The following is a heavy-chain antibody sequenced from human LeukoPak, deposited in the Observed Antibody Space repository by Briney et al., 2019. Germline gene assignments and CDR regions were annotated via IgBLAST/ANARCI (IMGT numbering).Heavy chain of an antibody. V-gene: IGHV3-30*02. CDR1: GFNFSTYG. CDR2: IRYDGNNK. Sequence: PGGSLRLSCAASGFNFSTYGMHWVRQAPGKGLEWVAFIRYDGNNKYYADFVKGRFTISRDNSKNTLYLHMNSRRTEDTAVYYCAKIEGKYQLANVPDHWGQGTLVTVSS. J-gene: IGHJ4*02. CDR3: AKIEGKYQLANVPDH. D-gene: IGHD2-2*01.